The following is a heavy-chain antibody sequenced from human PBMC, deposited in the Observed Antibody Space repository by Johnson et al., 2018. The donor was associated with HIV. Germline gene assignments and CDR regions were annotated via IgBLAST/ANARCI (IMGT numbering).Heavy chain of an antibody. CDR2: IRYDGSNK. CDR1: GFTFSNYG. Sequence: QVQLVESGGGLVQPGGSLRLSCSASGFTFSNYGMQWVRQAPGKGLEWVAFIRYDGSNKYYADSVKGRFTISRDNSKNTLYLQMNSLKADDTAIYYCAKDEEGYSSAWSAGTAFDIWGQGTMVTVSS. D-gene: IGHD6-13*01. CDR3: AKDEEGYSSAWSAGTAFDI. J-gene: IGHJ3*02. V-gene: IGHV3-30*02.